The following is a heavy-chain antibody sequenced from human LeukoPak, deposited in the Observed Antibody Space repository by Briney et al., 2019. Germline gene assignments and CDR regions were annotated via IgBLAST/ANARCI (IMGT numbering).Heavy chain of an antibody. D-gene: IGHD6-13*01. CDR2: IYYSGST. Sequence: SETLSLTCTVSGGSINNYYWNWIRQPPGKGLEWIGYIYYSGSTSYNPSLKSRVTISVDTSKSQFSLKLSSVTAADTAVYYCARGGGCSSSWSYWGQGTLVTVSS. CDR1: GGSINNYY. J-gene: IGHJ4*02. CDR3: ARGGGCSSSWSY. V-gene: IGHV4-59*01.